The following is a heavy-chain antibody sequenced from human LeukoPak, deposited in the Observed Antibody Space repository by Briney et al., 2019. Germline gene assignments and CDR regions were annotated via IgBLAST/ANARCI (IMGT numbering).Heavy chain of an antibody. CDR2: IYHSGST. CDR1: GYSISSGYH. J-gene: IGHJ4*02. CDR3: AMNLPAAGFDY. D-gene: IGHD6-13*01. Sequence: SETLSLTCTVSGYSISSGYHWGWIRQPPGKGLEWIGSIYHSGSTYYNPSLKSRVTISVDTSKNQFSLKLSSVTAADTAVYYCAMNLPAAGFDYWGQGTLVTVSS. V-gene: IGHV4-38-2*02.